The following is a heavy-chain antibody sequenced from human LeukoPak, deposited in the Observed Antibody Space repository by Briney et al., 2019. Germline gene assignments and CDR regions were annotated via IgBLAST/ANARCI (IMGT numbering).Heavy chain of an antibody. CDR2: IKQDGSET. Sequence: GWSLRLSCAASGFTFTNNFMSWVRQVPGKGLEWVANIKQDGSETTYADSVRGRFTIFRDNAKDSVYLQMNSLRAEDSATYYCVREGFYFFDFWGQGTLVTVSS. J-gene: IGHJ4*01. CDR3: VREGFYFFDF. V-gene: IGHV3-7*01. CDR1: GFTFTNNF.